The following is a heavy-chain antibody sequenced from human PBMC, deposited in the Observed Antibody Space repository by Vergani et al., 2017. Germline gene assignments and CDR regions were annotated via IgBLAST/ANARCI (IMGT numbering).Heavy chain of an antibody. V-gene: IGHV4-59*01. J-gene: IGHJ4*02. CDR3: ARGGYRSHIDY. D-gene: IGHD3-16*02. CDR1: GGSISSYY. CDR2: IYYSGST. Sequence: QVQLQESGPGLVKPSETLSLTCTVSGGSISSYYWSWIRQPPGKGLEWIGYIYYSGSTNYNPSLKSRVTISVDTSKNQFSLKLSSVTAADTAVYYSARGGYRSHIDYWGQGTLVTVSS.